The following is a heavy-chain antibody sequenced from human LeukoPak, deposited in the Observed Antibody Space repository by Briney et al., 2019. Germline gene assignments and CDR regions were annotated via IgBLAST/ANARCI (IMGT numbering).Heavy chain of an antibody. CDR3: ASWGMYSGSRYFGY. J-gene: IGHJ4*02. D-gene: IGHD1-26*01. CDR1: GGSISSSSYY. V-gene: IGHV4-39*07. Sequence: SETLSLTCTVSGGSISSSSYYWGWIRQPPGKGLEWIGSIYHSGSTYYNPSLKSRVTISVDTSKNQFSLKLSSVTAADTAVYYCASWGMYSGSRYFGYWGQGTLVTVSS. CDR2: IYHSGST.